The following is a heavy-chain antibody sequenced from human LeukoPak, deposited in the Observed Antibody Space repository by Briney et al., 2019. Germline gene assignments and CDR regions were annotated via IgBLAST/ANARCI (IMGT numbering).Heavy chain of an antibody. CDR2: MNPDSGDT. V-gene: IGHV1-8*01. D-gene: IGHD2-21*01. J-gene: IGHJ6*03. CDR3: ARLHQGLYMDV. Sequence: GASVKVSCKTSGFTFTTHDMTWVRQATGQGLEWMGWMNPDSGDTGYAQKFQGRVTMTRDTSISTAYMELSSLQSEDTAIYYCARLHQGLYMDVWGKGTTVTVSS. CDR1: GFTFTTHD.